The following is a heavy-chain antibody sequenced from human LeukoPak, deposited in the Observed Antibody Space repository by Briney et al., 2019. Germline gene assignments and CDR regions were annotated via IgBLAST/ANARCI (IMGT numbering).Heavy chain of an antibody. V-gene: IGHV1-8*03. J-gene: IGHJ6*03. CDR1: GYTFTSYD. CDR3: ARGSVYSSSSNRGIYYYYYMDV. D-gene: IGHD6-13*01. Sequence: VASVKVSCKASGYTFTSYDINWVRQATGQGLEWMGWMNPNSGNTGYAQKFQGRVTITRNTSISTAYMELSSLRSEDTAVYYCARGSVYSSSSNRGIYYYYYMDVWGKGTTVTVSS. CDR2: MNPNSGNT.